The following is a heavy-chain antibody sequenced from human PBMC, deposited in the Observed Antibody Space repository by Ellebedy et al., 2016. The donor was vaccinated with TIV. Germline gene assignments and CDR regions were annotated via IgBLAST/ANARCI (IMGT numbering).Heavy chain of an antibody. CDR3: ARDSNLYYFDS. J-gene: IGHJ4*02. Sequence: GGSLRLXXAASGFTFSSYTMNWVRQAPGKGLERVSSISSSSGYKYYADSVKGRFTISRDNARNSLYLQMNSLRAEDTAVYYCARDSNLYYFDSWGQGTLVTVSS. V-gene: IGHV3-21*01. CDR1: GFTFSSYT. CDR2: ISSSSGYK.